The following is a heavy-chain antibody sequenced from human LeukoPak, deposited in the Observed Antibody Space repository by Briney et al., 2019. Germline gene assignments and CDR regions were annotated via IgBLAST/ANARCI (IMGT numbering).Heavy chain of an antibody. CDR3: AKDRYGDYVSNWFDP. D-gene: IGHD4-17*01. Sequence: GGSLRLSCAASGFTFDDYAMHWVRQAPGKGLEWVSGISWNSGSIGYADSVKGRFTISRDNAKNSLYPQMNSLRAEDTALYYCAKDRYGDYVSNWFDPWGQGTLVTVSS. V-gene: IGHV3-9*01. CDR1: GFTFDDYA. CDR2: ISWNSGSI. J-gene: IGHJ5*02.